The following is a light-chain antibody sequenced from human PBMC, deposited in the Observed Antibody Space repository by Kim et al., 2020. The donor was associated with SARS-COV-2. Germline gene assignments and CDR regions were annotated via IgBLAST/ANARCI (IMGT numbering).Light chain of an antibody. CDR2: AAS. Sequence: ASVGHRVTITCRASQDIATSLAWYQQKPGKVPKVLIYAASTWQSGVPSRFSGGGSGTEFTLTIGSLQTEDVATYYCEKYNSDPWTFGPGTKVEIK. CDR3: EKYNSDPWT. V-gene: IGKV1-27*01. J-gene: IGKJ1*01. CDR1: QDIATS.